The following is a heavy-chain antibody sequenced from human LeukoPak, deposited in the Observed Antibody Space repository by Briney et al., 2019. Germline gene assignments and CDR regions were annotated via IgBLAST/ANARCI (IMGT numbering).Heavy chain of an antibody. D-gene: IGHD3-10*01. Sequence: SETLSLTCAVYGGSFSGYYWSWIRQPPGKGLEWIGEINHSGSTNYNPSLKSRVTISVDTSKNQFSLKLSSVTAADTAVYYCAKEGGYGSGGLDSWGQGTLVTVSS. CDR3: AKEGGYGSGGLDS. CDR2: INHSGST. J-gene: IGHJ4*02. CDR1: GGSFSGYY. V-gene: IGHV4-34*01.